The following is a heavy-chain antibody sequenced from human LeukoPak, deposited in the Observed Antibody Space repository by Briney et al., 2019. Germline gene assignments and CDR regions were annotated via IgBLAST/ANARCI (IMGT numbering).Heavy chain of an antibody. CDR1: GGSFSGYY. CDR3: ASNPIAVAGKGGAFDI. Sequence: SETLSLTCAVYGGSFSGYYWSWIRQPPGKGLEWIGEINHSGSTNYNPSLKSRVTISVDTSKNQFSLKLSSVTAADTAVYYCASNPIAVAGKGGAFDIWGQGTMVTVSS. CDR2: INHSGST. J-gene: IGHJ3*02. V-gene: IGHV4-34*01. D-gene: IGHD6-19*01.